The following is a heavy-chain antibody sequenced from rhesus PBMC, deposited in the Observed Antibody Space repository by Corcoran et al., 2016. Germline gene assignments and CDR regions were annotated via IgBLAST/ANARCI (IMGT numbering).Heavy chain of an antibody. Sequence: QVQLQESGPGLVKPSETLSLTCAVSGGSVSSRNWWSWIRQPTGKGLEWIGYSSGSSGSTYYNPSLKSRVTISTDTSKNQFSLELSSVTAADTAVYYCARYIAAGLIGIDYWGQGVLVTVSS. V-gene: IGHV4-65*01. J-gene: IGHJ4*01. CDR2: SSGSSGST. CDR1: GGSVSSRNW. CDR3: ARYIAAGLIGIDY. D-gene: IGHD6-13*01.